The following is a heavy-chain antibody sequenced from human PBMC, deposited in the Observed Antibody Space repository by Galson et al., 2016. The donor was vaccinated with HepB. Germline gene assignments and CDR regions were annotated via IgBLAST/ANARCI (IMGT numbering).Heavy chain of an antibody. CDR2: ITGRGDTT. D-gene: IGHD3-22*01. CDR3: AKVPYYNYWYFDL. CDR1: GFSFSSSG. V-gene: IGHV3-23*01. Sequence: SLRLSCAASGFSFSSSGMSWVRQTPGRGLEWLSGITGRGDTTHYADSVRGRFTISGDNSKNTLSLQMNSLRAEDTAVYYCAKVPYYNYWYFDLWGRGTLVTVSS. J-gene: IGHJ2*01.